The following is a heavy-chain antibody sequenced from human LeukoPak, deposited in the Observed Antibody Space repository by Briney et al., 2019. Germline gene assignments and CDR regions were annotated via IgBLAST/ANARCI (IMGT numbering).Heavy chain of an antibody. CDR2: IYTSGST. V-gene: IGHV4-61*02. Sequence: SETLSLTCTVSGSSISSGSYYWSWIRQPAGKGLEWIGRIYTSGSTNYNPSLKSRVTISVDTSKNQFSLKLSSVTAADTAVYYCARDPDYWGQGTLVTVSS. J-gene: IGHJ4*02. CDR3: ARDPDY. CDR1: GSSISSGSYY.